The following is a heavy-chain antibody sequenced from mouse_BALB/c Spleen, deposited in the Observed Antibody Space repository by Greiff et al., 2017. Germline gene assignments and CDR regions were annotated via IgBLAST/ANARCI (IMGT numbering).Heavy chain of an antibody. CDR2: INPSSGYT. V-gene: IGHV1-4*01. J-gene: IGHJ2*01. D-gene: IGHD2-3*01. Sequence: VQLQESGAELARPGASVKMSCKASGYTFTSYTMHWVKQRPGQGLEWIGYINPSSGYTNYNQKFKDKATLTADKSSSTAYMQLSSLTSEDSAVYYCARSGAYDLDYWGQGTTLTVSS. CDR3: ARSGAYDLDY. CDR1: GYTFTSYT.